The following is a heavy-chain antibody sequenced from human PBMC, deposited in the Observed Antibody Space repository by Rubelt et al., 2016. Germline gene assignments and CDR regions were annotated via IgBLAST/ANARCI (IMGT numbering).Heavy chain of an antibody. CDR2: ISAYNGNT. V-gene: IGHV1-18*01. CDR3: ARDQEVAGSFDY. Sequence: QVQLVQSGAEVKKPGSSVKVSCKASGYTFPSYGISWVRQAPGQGLEWMGWISAYNGNTNDAQKVQGRVTMTTDTSTSTAYRGLRSLRSEDTAVYYCARDQEVAGSFDYWGQGTLVTVSS. J-gene: IGHJ4*02. CDR1: GYTFPSYG. D-gene: IGHD6-19*01.